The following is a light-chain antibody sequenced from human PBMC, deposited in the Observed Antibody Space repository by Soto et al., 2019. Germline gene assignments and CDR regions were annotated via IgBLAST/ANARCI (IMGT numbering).Light chain of an antibody. CDR3: AAWDDSLSGVV. CDR1: RSNIGRNS. CDR2: GNS. Sequence: QSVLTQAPSASGAPGQRVTISCSGGRSNIGRNSANWYQQLPGTAPKLVMHGNSQRPSGVPDRFSGSKSGTSASLAISGLRTEDEAQYYCAAWDDSLSGVVFGGGTKLTVL. J-gene: IGLJ3*02. V-gene: IGLV1-47*02.